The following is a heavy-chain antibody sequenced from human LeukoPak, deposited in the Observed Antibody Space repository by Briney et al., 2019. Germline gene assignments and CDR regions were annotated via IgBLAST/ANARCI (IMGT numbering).Heavy chain of an antibody. D-gene: IGHD3/OR15-3a*01. CDR3: ARNSRTDFDY. Sequence: PGGSLPLPCGPSGLTLRSMWMQWVRRRPGKGLVWVSRINSDGTSTIYADSVKGRFTISRDNAKNTLFLQMDSLRAEDTAVYYCARNSRTDFDYWGQGTLVTVSS. J-gene: IGHJ4*02. CDR2: INSDGTST. V-gene: IGHV3-74*01. CDR1: GLTLRSMW.